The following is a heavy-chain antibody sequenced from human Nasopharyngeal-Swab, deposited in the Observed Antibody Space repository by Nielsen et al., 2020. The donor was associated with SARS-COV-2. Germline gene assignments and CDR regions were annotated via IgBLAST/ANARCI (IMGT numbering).Heavy chain of an antibody. Sequence: ASVKVSCKAAGFTLTSYGISWLRQAPGQGLEWMGWISGYTGNTHYAQNFRGRVTMTTDTSTNTAYVEVRSLGPDDTAIYYCARDYYGVPGRRFDPWGQGTLVTVSS. D-gene: IGHD3-10*01. CDR1: GFTLTSYG. CDR2: ISGYTGNT. CDR3: ARDYYGVPGRRFDP. J-gene: IGHJ5*02. V-gene: IGHV1-18*01.